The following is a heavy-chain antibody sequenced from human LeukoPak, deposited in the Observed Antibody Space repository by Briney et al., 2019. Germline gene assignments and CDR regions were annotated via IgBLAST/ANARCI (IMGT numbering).Heavy chain of an antibody. CDR1: GFTFSSYA. J-gene: IGHJ4*02. CDR3: AKPQGGYSGYDLREFDY. CDR2: ISGSGGST. D-gene: IGHD5-12*01. V-gene: IGHV3-23*01. Sequence: GRSLRLSCAASGFTFSSYAMSWVRQAPGKGLEWVSAISGSGGSTYYADSVKGRFTISRDNSKNTLYLQMNSLRAEDTAVYYCAKPQGGYSGYDLREFDYWGQGTLVTVSS.